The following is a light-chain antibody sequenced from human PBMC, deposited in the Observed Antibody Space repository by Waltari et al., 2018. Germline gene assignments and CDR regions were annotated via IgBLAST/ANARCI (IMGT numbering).Light chain of an antibody. CDR2: AAS. CDR1: QNISTY. V-gene: IGKV1-39*01. CDR3: QQSYSPLT. Sequence: DLQITQSPSSLSASVGDRGTITFRASQNISTYLNWYQQKPRKAPNLLTYAASSLQSGVPSRFSGSGSGTNFTLTISSLQPEDFATYYCQQSYSPLTFGGGTKVEIK. J-gene: IGKJ4*01.